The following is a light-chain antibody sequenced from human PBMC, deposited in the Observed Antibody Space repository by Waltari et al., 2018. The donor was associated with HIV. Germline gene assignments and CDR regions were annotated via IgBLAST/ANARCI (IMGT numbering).Light chain of an antibody. CDR3: CSDAGSSTLV. CDR1: SRDVGSYNL. J-gene: IGLJ3*02. CDR2: EGS. V-gene: IGLV2-23*01. Sequence: QSALTQPASVSGSPGQSITISCPGTSRDVGSYNLVSWYQQHPGKAPKLMIYEGSKRPSGVSNRFAGSKSGNTASLTISGLQAEDEADYYCCSDAGSSTLVFGGGTKLTVL.